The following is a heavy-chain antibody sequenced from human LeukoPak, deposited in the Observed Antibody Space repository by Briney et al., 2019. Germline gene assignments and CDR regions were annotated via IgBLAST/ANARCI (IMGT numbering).Heavy chain of an antibody. D-gene: IGHD2-21*01. V-gene: IGHV3-23*01. CDR1: GFTFSSYA. CDR2: ISGSGGST. CDR3: AKARSIRWLRLTYYYGMDV. J-gene: IGHJ6*02. Sequence: GGSLRLSCAASGFTFSSYATSWVRQAPGKGLEWVSAISGSGGSTYYADSVKGRFTISRDNSKNTLYLQMNSLRAEDTAVYYCAKARSIRWLRLTYYYGMDVWGQGTTVTVSS.